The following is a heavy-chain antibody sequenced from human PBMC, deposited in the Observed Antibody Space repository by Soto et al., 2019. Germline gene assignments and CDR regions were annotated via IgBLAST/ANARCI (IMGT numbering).Heavy chain of an antibody. V-gene: IGHV4-59*01. Sequence: SETLSLTCTVSGGSISSYYWSWIRQPPGKGLEWIGYIYYSGSTNYNPSLKSRVTISVDTSKNQFSLKLSSVTAADTAVYYCARSNCGGDCLQFDYWGQGTLVTVSS. CDR1: GGSISSYY. CDR2: IYYSGST. D-gene: IGHD2-21*02. CDR3: ARSNCGGDCLQFDY. J-gene: IGHJ4*02.